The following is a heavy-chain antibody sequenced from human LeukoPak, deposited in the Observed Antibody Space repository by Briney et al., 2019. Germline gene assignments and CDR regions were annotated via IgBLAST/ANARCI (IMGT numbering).Heavy chain of an antibody. V-gene: IGHV1-8*03. CDR1: GYTFTSYD. J-gene: IGHJ6*03. CDR2: MNPNSGNT. CDR3: ARGHYGSGDYYYYMDV. D-gene: IGHD3-10*01. Sequence: ASVKVSCKASGYTFTSYDINWVRQAPGQGLEWMGWMNPNSGNTGYAQKFRGRVTITRNTSISTAYMELSSLRSEDTAVYYCARGHYGSGDYYYYMDVWGKGTTVTVSS.